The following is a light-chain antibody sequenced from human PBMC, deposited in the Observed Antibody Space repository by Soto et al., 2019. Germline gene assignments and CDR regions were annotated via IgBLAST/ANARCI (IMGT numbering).Light chain of an antibody. CDR2: AAS. J-gene: IGKJ5*01. CDR1: QGISSY. V-gene: IGKV1-9*01. Sequence: DLQLTQSPSFLSASVGDRVTITCRASQGISSYLAWYQQKPGKAPKLLIYAASTLQSGVPSRFSGSGSGTEFTLTIMSLQPEDFATYYCQQLNRYPVTFGQGTRLEIK. CDR3: QQLNRYPVT.